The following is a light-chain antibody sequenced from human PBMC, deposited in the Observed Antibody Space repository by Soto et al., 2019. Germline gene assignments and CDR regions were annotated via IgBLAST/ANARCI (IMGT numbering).Light chain of an antibody. J-gene: IGKJ5*01. CDR1: QILVHSDGIAY. Sequence: DVVMTQSPLSLPVTLGQPSSISCRSNQILVHSDGIAYFSWFQQRPGRSPRRLIYKVSNRDSGVPARFSGSGSGTDFTLSISTVEAGDVGVYYCMQALQAPITFGQGTRLEIK. V-gene: IGKV2-30*02. CDR2: KVS. CDR3: MQALQAPIT.